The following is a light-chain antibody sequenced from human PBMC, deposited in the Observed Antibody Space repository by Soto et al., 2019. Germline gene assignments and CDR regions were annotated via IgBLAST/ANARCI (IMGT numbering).Light chain of an antibody. CDR1: QSVFSN. CDR2: DAS. J-gene: IGKJ5*01. CDR3: QQRSNWPPIT. V-gene: IGKV3-11*01. Sequence: EIVMTQSPATLSVSPGERATLSCRASQSVFSNLVWYQQKPGQPPRLLIYDASNRATGIPARFSGSGSGTDFTLTISSLEPEDFAVYYCQQRSNWPPITFGQGTRLEIK.